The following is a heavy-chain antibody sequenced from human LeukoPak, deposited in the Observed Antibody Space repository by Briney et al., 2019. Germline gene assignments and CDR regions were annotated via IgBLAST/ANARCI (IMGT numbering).Heavy chain of an antibody. J-gene: IGHJ6*04. CDR2: IYSGGST. CDR1: GFTVSSNY. CDR3: ARERWAAAGSDG. D-gene: IGHD6-13*01. Sequence: PGGSLRLSCAASGFTVSSNYMSWVRQAPGKGLEWVSVIYSGGSTYYADSVKSRFTISRDNSKNTLYLQMNSLRAEDTAVYCCARERWAAAGSDGWGKGTTVTVSS. V-gene: IGHV3-53*01.